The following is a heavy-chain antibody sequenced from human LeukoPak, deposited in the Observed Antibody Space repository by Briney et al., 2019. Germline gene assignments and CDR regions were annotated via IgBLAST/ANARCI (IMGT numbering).Heavy chain of an antibody. D-gene: IGHD6-19*01. J-gene: IGHJ4*02. CDR3: ARDSVRVAGTRGDFDY. CDR2: INSDGSST. CDR1: GFTFSSYW. V-gene: IGHV3-74*01. Sequence: GGSLRLSCAASGFTFSSYWMHWVRQAPGKGLVWVSHINSDGSSTSYADSVKGRSTISRDNAKNTLYLQMNSLRAEDTALYYCARDSVRVAGTRGDFDYWGQGTLVTVSS.